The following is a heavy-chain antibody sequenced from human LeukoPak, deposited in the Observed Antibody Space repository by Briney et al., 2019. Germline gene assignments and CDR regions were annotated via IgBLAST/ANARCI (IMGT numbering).Heavy chain of an antibody. CDR3: AKRRGLELLYYYYMDV. Sequence: PGGSLRLSCAASGFTFSSYSMNWVRQAPGKGLEWVSSISSSSSYIYYADSVKGRFTISRDNAKNSLYLQMNSLRAEDTAVYYCAKRRGLELLYYYYMDVWGKGTTVTVSS. J-gene: IGHJ6*03. CDR2: ISSSSSYI. V-gene: IGHV3-21*04. CDR1: GFTFSSYS. D-gene: IGHD1-7*01.